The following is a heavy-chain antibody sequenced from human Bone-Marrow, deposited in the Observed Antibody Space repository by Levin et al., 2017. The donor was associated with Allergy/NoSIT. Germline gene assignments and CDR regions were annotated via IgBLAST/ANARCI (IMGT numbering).Heavy chain of an antibody. J-gene: IGHJ6*02. V-gene: IGHV4-4*07. D-gene: IGHD3-10*01. CDR3: AKEYGADSYYRMDV. CDR2: VLTSGST. CDR1: GASISSYS. Sequence: ESLKISCTVSGASISSYSWTWIRQSAEMGLEWIGRVLTSGSTIYNSSLKSRLTMSVDTSKNQFSLKLSSVTAADSAIYYCAKEYGADSYYRMDVWGQGTTVTVSS.